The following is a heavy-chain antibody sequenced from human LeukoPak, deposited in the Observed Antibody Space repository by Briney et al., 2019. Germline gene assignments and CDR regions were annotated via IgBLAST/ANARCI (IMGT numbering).Heavy chain of an antibody. V-gene: IGHV3-53*01. J-gene: IGHJ4*02. CDR3: VRERFGAYVEN. CDR1: GFTFSRNA. Sequence: GGSLRLSCAASGFTFSRNAMNWVRRAPGKGLEWVSTVYGGGNTAYADSVKGRFTISRDTSKNTLLLQMNSLRAEDTAVYFCVRERFGAYVENWGQGALVTVSS. D-gene: IGHD3-10*01. CDR2: VYGGGNT.